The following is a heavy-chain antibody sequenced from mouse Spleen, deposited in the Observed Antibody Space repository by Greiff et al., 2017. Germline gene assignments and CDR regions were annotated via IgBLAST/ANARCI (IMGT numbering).Heavy chain of an antibody. D-gene: IGHD4-1*01. CDR1: GYAFSSYW. V-gene: IGHV1-80*01. CDR3: ARRTRTGTSDY. Sequence: LQESGAELVKPGASVKISCKASGYAFSSYWMNWVKQRPGKGLEWIGQIYPGDGDTNYNGKFKGKATLTADKSSSTAYMQLSSLTSEDSAVYFCARRTRTGTSDYWGQGTTLTVSS. CDR2: IYPGDGDT. J-gene: IGHJ2*01.